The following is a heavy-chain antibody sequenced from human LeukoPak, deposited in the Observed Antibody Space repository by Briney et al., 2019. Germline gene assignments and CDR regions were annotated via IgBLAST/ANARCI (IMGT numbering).Heavy chain of an antibody. Sequence: PGGSLRLSCAASGFTLSSYGMNWVRQAPGKGLEWVSYIADDSTATYYPDSVKGRFTISRDNSKNTLSLLMNSLRAEDTAVYYCARGSFGTHWYFDLWGRGTLVTVSS. CDR1: GFTLSSYG. CDR3: ARGSFGTHWYFDL. D-gene: IGHD3-10*01. V-gene: IGHV3-23*01. CDR2: IADDSTAT. J-gene: IGHJ2*01.